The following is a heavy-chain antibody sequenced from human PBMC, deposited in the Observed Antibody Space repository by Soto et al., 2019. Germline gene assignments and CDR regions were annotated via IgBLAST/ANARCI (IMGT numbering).Heavy chain of an antibody. CDR2: ISALNGNT. D-gene: IGHD1-1*01. Sequence: QVHLVQSGAEVKKPGASVKVSCKASGYTVTSYGITWVRQAPGQGLEWMGWISALNGNTDYAQKLQGRVIVTRDTSTSTAYMELRSPISDDTAVYYCARGRYGDYWGQGALVTVSS. J-gene: IGHJ4*02. CDR1: GYTVTSYG. CDR3: ARGRYGDY. V-gene: IGHV1-18*01.